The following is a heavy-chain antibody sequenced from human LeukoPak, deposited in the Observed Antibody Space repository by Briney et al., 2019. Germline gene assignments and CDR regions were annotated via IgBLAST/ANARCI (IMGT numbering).Heavy chain of an antibody. CDR2: MNPNSGNT. Sequence: ASVKVSCKASGYTFTSYDINWVRQATGQGLEWMGWMNPNSGNTGYAQKFQGRVTMTRNTSISTAYMELSSLRSEDTAVYYCARCLRSSSWLYYYYYYMDVWGKGTTVTVSS. J-gene: IGHJ6*03. V-gene: IGHV1-8*01. CDR1: GYTFTSYD. D-gene: IGHD6-13*01. CDR3: ARCLRSSSWLYYYYYYMDV.